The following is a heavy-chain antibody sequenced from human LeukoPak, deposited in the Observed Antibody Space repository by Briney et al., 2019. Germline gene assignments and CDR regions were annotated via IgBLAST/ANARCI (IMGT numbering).Heavy chain of an antibody. CDR3: ARVGLRLGELSSLPIYYFDY. CDR2: IIPIFGTA. Sequence: SVKVSCKASGYTFTSYAISWVRQAPGQGLEWMGGIIPIFGTANYAQKFQGRVTITTDESTSTAYMELSSLRSEDTAVYYCARVGLRLGELSSLPIYYFDYWGQGTLVTVSS. D-gene: IGHD3-16*02. J-gene: IGHJ4*02. CDR1: GYTFTSYA. V-gene: IGHV1-69*05.